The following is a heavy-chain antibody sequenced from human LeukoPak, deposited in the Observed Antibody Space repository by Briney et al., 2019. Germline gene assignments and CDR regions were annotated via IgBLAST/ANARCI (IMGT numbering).Heavy chain of an antibody. Sequence: PLETLSLTCAVYGGSFSGYYWSWIRQPPGKGLEWIGEIKYSGTTKYNPSLKSRATMSVDTSKNQFSLKLSSVTAADTAVYYCARVFIVVVPTPTYYFDYWGQGALVTVSS. CDR2: IKYSGTT. V-gene: IGHV4-34*01. J-gene: IGHJ4*02. CDR3: ARVFIVVVPTPTYYFDY. D-gene: IGHD2-2*01. CDR1: GGSFSGYY.